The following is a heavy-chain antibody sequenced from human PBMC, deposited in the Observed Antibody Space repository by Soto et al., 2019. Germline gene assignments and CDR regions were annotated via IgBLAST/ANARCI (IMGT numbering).Heavy chain of an antibody. CDR3: AKYQTHAFDI. CDR2: ISDDGSDK. Sequence: QVHLVESGGGVVQPGRSLRLSCAVSGFTFNIYGMYWVRQTPGKGPEWVAVISDDGSDKYYADSVKGRFTISRDNSKHPIYLHLTRRSTEETDIYYCAKYQTHAFDIWGPGAMVTVSS. J-gene: IGHJ3*02. V-gene: IGHV3-30*18. CDR1: GFTFNIYG.